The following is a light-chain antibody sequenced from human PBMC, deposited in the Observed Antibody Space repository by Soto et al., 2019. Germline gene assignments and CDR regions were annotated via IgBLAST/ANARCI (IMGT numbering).Light chain of an antibody. CDR1: QSVSSSY. CDR3: QQYGSPGT. J-gene: IGKJ5*01. CDR2: GAS. Sequence: EIVLTQSPGTLSLSPGERATLSCRASQSVSSSYLAWYQQKPGQAPRLLIYGASSRATGIPDRFSGSGSGTDFTLTISRLEPEDFAVYYCQQYGSPGTFVQGTRLEIK. V-gene: IGKV3-20*01.